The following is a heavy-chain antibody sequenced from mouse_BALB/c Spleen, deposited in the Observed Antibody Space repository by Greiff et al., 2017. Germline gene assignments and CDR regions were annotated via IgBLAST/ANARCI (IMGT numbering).Heavy chain of an antibody. CDR3: ARDLLMITRRAMDY. CDR1: GFTFSDYY. CDR2: ISDGGSYT. V-gene: IGHV5-4*02. D-gene: IGHD2-4*01. J-gene: IGHJ4*01. Sequence: EVKLVESGGGLVKPGGSLKLSCAASGFTFSDYYMYWVRQTPEKRLEWVATISDGGSYTYYPDSVKGRFTISRDNAKNNLYLQMSSLKSEDTAMYYCARDLLMITRRAMDYWGQGTSVTVSS.